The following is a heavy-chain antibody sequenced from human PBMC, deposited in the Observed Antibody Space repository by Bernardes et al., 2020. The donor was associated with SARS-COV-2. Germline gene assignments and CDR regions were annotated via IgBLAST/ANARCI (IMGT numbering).Heavy chain of an antibody. CDR1: GFTFSSYA. CDR3: AKDHRDSGYDSGVHKYYYGMDV. Sequence: GGSLRLSCAASGFTFSSYAMSWVRQAPGKGLEWVSTISGSGGRAYYADCLKGRVTISSDNSKNTLYLQMNSLRAEDTAVYYCAKDHRDSGYDSGVHKYYYGMDVGGQGTTGTVS. V-gene: IGHV3-23*01. D-gene: IGHD5-12*01. J-gene: IGHJ6*02. CDR2: ISGSGGRA.